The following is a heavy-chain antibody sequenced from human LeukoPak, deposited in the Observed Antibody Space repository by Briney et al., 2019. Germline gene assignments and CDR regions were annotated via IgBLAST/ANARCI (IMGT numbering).Heavy chain of an antibody. CDR1: GFTFSSYA. CDR2: ISYDGSNK. CDR3: ARDARAVGITMIVVGFDY. Sequence: GGSLRLSCAASGFTFSSYAMYWVRQSPGKGLEWVAVISYDGSNKYYADSVKGRFTISRDNSKNTLYLQMNSLRAEDTAVYYCARDARAVGITMIVVGFDYWGQGTLVTVSS. D-gene: IGHD3-22*01. V-gene: IGHV3-30*04. J-gene: IGHJ4*02.